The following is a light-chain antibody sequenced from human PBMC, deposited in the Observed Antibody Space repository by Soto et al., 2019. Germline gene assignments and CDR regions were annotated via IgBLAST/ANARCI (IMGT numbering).Light chain of an antibody. CDR2: GAS. Sequence: DMVMTQSPATLSVSPGERATLSCRASQSVSSNLAWYQQKPAQAPRLLIYGASTRATGIPARFSGSGSGTELTLIISSLQSEDLAVYYCQQYHIWPLTFGGGTRVGIK. J-gene: IGKJ4*01. CDR1: QSVSSN. CDR3: QQYHIWPLT. V-gene: IGKV3-15*01.